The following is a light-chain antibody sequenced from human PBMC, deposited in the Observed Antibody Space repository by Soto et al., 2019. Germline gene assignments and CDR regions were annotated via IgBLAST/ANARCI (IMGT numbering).Light chain of an antibody. Sequence: QSVLTQSPSASASLGASVKLTCTLSSGHSSNAIAWHQQQPEKGPRYLMKLNSDGRYSKGDGIPDRFSGSSSGAERYLTISSLQSEDEADYYCQTWGTGIHVFGTGTKQTVL. CDR2: LNSDGRY. V-gene: IGLV4-69*02. J-gene: IGLJ1*01. CDR1: SGHSSNA. CDR3: QTWGTGIHV.